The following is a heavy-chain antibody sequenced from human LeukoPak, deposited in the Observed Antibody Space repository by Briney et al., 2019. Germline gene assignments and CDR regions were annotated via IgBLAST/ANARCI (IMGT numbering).Heavy chain of an antibody. CDR3: ARVGSPSYSSGDSFDY. CDR2: IYYSGST. V-gene: IGHV4-59*01. Sequence: SETLSLTCTVSGGSISSYYWSWIRQPPGKGLEWIGYIYYSGSTNYNPSLKSRVTISVDTSKNQFSLKLSSVTAADTAVYYCARVGSPSYSSGDSFDYWGQGTLVTVSS. D-gene: IGHD6-19*01. CDR1: GGSISSYY. J-gene: IGHJ4*02.